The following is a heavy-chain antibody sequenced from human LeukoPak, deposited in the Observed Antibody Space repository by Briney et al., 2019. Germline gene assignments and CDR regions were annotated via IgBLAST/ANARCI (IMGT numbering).Heavy chain of an antibody. CDR1: GFTVSSNY. J-gene: IGHJ4*02. CDR2: IYSSGST. D-gene: IGHD3/OR15-3a*01. V-gene: IGHV3-53*01. Sequence: GGSLRLSCAASGFTVSSNYMSWVRQAPGKGLEWVSVIYSSGSTYYADSVKGRFTISRDNSKNTLYLQMNSLRAEDTAVYYCARVDVEGYYFDYWGQGTLVTVSS. CDR3: ARVDVEGYYFDY.